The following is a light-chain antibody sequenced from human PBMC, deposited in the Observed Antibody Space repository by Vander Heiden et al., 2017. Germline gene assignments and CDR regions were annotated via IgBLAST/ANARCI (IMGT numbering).Light chain of an antibody. CDR2: NAS. CDR1: QSIHYY. CDR3: QQYHSPWT. Sequence: DIQMTQSPSTLSASVGDRVTVTCRASQSIHYYLAWFQQKPGKAPNLLISNASNLESGVPARFSGSGSGTEITLTITRLQPDDFATYFCQQYHSPWTFGQGTKLE. J-gene: IGKJ1*01. V-gene: IGKV1-5*01.